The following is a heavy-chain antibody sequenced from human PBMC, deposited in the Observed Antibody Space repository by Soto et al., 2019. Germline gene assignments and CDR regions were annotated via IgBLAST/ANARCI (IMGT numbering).Heavy chain of an antibody. CDR2: INYSGST. V-gene: IGHV4-34*01. D-gene: IGHD6-19*01. CDR3: ATEGAWAVAGRDYYYMDV. CDR1: GGSFSGYY. Sequence: PSETLSLTCAVYGGSFSGYYWSWVRQPPWKGLEWIGEINYSGSTNYNPSLKSRVTISVDTSKNQFSLKLSSVTAADTAVYYCATEGAWAVAGRDYYYMDVWGKGTTVTVSS. J-gene: IGHJ6*03.